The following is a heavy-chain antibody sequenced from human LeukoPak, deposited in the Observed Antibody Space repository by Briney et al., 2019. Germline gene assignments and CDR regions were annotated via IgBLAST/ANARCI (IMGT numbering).Heavy chain of an antibody. D-gene: IGHD5-24*01. V-gene: IGHV3-74*01. CDR1: GFTFSTFA. Sequence: GGSLRLSCAASGFTFSTFAMIWVRQPPGKGLVWVSRINSDGSSTSYADSVEGRFTISRDNAKNTLYLQMNSLRAEDTAVYYCARDIRDGYNHPYFDYWGQGTLVTVSS. CDR3: ARDIRDGYNHPYFDY. J-gene: IGHJ4*02. CDR2: INSDGSST.